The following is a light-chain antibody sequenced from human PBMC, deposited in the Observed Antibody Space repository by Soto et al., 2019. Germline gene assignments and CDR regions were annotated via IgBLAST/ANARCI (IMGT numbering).Light chain of an antibody. Sequence: EIVLTHSPGTLSLSPGERATLSCRASQSASSSYLAWYQQKPGQAPRLLIYGASSRATGIPDRFSGSGSGTDFTLTISRLEPEDFAVYYCQQYGSSPRAFGQGTKVDIK. CDR2: GAS. CDR1: QSASSSY. CDR3: QQYGSSPRA. J-gene: IGKJ1*01. V-gene: IGKV3-20*01.